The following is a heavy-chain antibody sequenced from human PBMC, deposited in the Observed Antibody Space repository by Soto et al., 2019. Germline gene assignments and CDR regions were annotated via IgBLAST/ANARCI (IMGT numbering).Heavy chain of an antibody. Sequence: VASVKVSCKASGYTFTSYGITWVRQAPGQGLEWMGWISTYSDNTNYAQKLQGRVTMTTDTSTSTAYMGLRSLRSDDAALYYCARFQITMVRGVMRNYYFGLDVWGQGTTVTVSS. V-gene: IGHV1-18*01. CDR2: ISTYSDNT. D-gene: IGHD3-10*01. CDR1: GYTFTSYG. CDR3: ARFQITMVRGVMRNYYFGLDV. J-gene: IGHJ6*02.